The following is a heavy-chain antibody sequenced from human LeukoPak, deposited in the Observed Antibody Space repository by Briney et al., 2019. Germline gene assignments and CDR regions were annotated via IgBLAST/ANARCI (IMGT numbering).Heavy chain of an antibody. CDR1: GYSISIAFY. Sequence: SETLSLTCTVSGYSISIAFYWGWIRQPPGKGREWIGSISHSGSTYYNPSLKSRVTISVDTSKNQLSLKLSSVTAADTAVYYCARGFDYYDSSGYLSNWYFDLWGRGTLVTVSS. CDR3: ARGFDYYDSSGYLSNWYFDL. V-gene: IGHV4-38-2*02. D-gene: IGHD3-22*01. J-gene: IGHJ2*01. CDR2: ISHSGST.